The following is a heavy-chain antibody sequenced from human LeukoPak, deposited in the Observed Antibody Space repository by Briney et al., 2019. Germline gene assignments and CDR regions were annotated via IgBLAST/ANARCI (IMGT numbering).Heavy chain of an antibody. J-gene: IGHJ4*02. CDR1: GYSFMSYG. CDR3: ARFWSGYLPDY. D-gene: IGHD3-3*01. Sequence: ASVKVSCMASGYSFMSYGIGWVRQAPGQGLQWMGWITSNNGDTNYAQNLPDRVTMTTDASTSAAYMELRTLTSDDTAVYYCARFWSGYLPDYWGQGTLVIVSS. CDR2: ITSNNGDT. V-gene: IGHV1-18*01.